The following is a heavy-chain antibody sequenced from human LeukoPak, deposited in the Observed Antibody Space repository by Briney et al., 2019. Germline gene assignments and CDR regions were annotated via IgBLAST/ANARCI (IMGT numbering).Heavy chain of an antibody. J-gene: IGHJ6*02. Sequence: PGGSLRLSCAASGFTFSDYYMNWIRQAPGKGLEWVSYISSRGSTIYYADSVKGRFTISRDNAKNSLYLQMNSLRAEDTAVYYCARDQGYDILAGFLDYYYSGMGVWGQGTTVTVSS. CDR3: ARDQGYDILAGFLDYYYSGMGV. CDR1: GFTFSDYY. CDR2: ISSRGSTI. V-gene: IGHV3-11*01. D-gene: IGHD3-9*01.